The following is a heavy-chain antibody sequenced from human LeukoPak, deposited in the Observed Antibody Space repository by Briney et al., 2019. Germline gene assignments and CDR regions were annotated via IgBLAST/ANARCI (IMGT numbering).Heavy chain of an antibody. CDR1: GYTFTGHY. CDR2: LNPNTGDT. Sequence: GSVKVSCKASGYTFTGHYMHWVRQAPGQGLEWMGWLNPNTGDTLSIQKFQGRVTMTGDTSISTAYMELSRLMSDDTAVYYCARIGLKTTGYYRLDYWGQGTLVTVSS. V-gene: IGHV1-2*02. D-gene: IGHD3-9*01. CDR3: ARIGLKTTGYYRLDY. J-gene: IGHJ4*02.